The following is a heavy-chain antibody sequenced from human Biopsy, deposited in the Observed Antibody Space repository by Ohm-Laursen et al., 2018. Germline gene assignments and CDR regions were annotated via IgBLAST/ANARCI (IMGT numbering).Heavy chain of an antibody. CDR2: VYYTGST. V-gene: IGHV4-59*01. CDR1: DDSIRNFY. Sequence: TLSLTCTVSDDSIRNFYWTWIRQPPGQGLEWIGYVYYTGSTDYNPSLQSRVTISVDTSKNHFSLRLRSVTPADTAIYYCARDRGYYSDRTVPGYFDLWGRGTLVTVSS. D-gene: IGHD3-22*01. CDR3: ARDRGYYSDRTVPGYFDL. J-gene: IGHJ2*01.